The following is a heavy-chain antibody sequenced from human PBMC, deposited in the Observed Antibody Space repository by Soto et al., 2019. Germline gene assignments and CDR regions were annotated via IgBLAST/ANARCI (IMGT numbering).Heavy chain of an antibody. CDR3: ARAYYDRSGYAVDP. D-gene: IGHD3-22*01. CDR2: IYKGGSI. V-gene: IGHV4-4*09. Sequence: SETLSLTCAVSGGSISNDYWTWIRQPPGKGLEWIGYIYKGGSINYNPSLKSRVTISVDTSNNQFSLKLSSVTAADTAVYYRARAYYDRSGYAVDPWGQGTLVTVSS. CDR1: GGSISNDY. J-gene: IGHJ5*02.